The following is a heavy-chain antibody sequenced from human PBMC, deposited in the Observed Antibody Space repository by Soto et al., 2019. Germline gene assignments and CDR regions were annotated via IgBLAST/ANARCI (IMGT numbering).Heavy chain of an antibody. J-gene: IGHJ4*02. CDR2: IYYNGNT. CDR1: GGSFTTYY. V-gene: IGHV4-59*01. CDR3: SRALRGDD. Sequence: QVQLKESGPGLVKPSETLSLTCTVSGGSFTTYYWSWIRQPPGKGLEWIGYIYYNGNTNYNTSLKSRVTMSVDTSKNQFSRNLRSVTAEDTAVDYFSRALRGDDWGQGTLVTVSS. D-gene: IGHD3-10*01.